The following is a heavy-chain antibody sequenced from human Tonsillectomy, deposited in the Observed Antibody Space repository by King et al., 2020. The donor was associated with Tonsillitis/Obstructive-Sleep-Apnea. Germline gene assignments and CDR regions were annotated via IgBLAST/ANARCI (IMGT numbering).Heavy chain of an antibody. Sequence: QLQESGPGLVKPSETLSLTCTVSGGSISSSSYYWGGIRQSPGKGREWIGTIYFSGSTYYNTSLKSRVTIPVDPSKNQFSLMLSSGTAADTAVYYCARHVLYYYGSSGYPLVWGQGTLVTVSS. D-gene: IGHD3-22*01. V-gene: IGHV4-39*01. J-gene: IGHJ4*02. CDR3: ARHVLYYYGSSGYPLV. CDR1: GGSISSSSYY. CDR2: IYFSGST.